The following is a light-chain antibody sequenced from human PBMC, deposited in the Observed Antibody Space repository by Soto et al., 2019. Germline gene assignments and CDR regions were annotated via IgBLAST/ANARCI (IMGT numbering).Light chain of an antibody. CDR3: QQYGSSRT. Sequence: EIAMTQSPATLSVSPGERANLXCRASRSLSTYLGWYQHTTGETPRLVIYGASTRDTGITEMFSGSGYGKDFNITISRLEPEDFAVYDCQQYGSSRTFGQGTKVDIK. V-gene: IGKV3-20*01. CDR2: GAS. J-gene: IGKJ1*01. CDR1: RSLSTY.